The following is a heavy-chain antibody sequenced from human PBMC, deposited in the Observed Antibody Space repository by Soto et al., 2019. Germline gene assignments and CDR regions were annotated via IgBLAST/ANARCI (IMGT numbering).Heavy chain of an antibody. J-gene: IGHJ5*02. Sequence: KASETLSLTCGVSGGSISSINWWSWVRQAPGKGLEWLGEIYQSGTTNYNPSLKSRVTMSIDKSKNQFFLNVTSVTAADTAVYYCARTAGTCPTHPFDPWGQGTLVTVSS. D-gene: IGHD3-10*01. CDR2: IYQSGTT. CDR3: ARTAGTCPTHPFDP. V-gene: IGHV4-4*02. CDR1: GGSISSINW.